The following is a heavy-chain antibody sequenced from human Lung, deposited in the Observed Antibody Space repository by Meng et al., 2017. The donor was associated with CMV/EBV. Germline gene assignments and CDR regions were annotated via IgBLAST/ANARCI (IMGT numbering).Heavy chain of an antibody. CDR1: GYNFTGYY. Sequence: ASVXVSXKASGYNFTGYYIHWVRQAPGQGLEWTGWINPNSGDTNYAQKFQGRVTMTGDTSITTAYMELSRLRSDVMAVYYCAIVKIYCTGGSCSSTGYYGRDVWXQWTXVT. D-gene: IGHD2-15*01. CDR2: INPNSGDT. J-gene: IGHJ6*02. V-gene: IGHV1-2*02. CDR3: AIVKIYCTGGSCSSTGYYGRDV.